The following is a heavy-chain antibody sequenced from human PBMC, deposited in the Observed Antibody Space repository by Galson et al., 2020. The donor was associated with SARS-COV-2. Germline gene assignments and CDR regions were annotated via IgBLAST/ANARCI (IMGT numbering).Heavy chain of an antibody. D-gene: IGHD2-2*01. CDR3: ARGHCSSTSCFRATDFDY. CDR1: GYSFTSYW. V-gene: IGHV5-51*01. J-gene: IGHJ4*02. CDR2: IYPGDSDT. Sequence: GESLKISCKGSGYSFTSYWIGWVRQMPGKGLAWKGIIYPGDSDTRYSPSFQGQVTISADKSISTAYLQWSSLKASDTAMYYCARGHCSSTSCFRATDFDYWGQGTLVTVSS.